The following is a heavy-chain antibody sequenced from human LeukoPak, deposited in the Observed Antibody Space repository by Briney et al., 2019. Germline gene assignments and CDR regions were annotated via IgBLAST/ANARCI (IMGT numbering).Heavy chain of an antibody. CDR3: AKDEDIVVVPAAIDY. CDR2: ISGSGGST. CDR1: GFTFSSYG. Sequence: GGSLRLSCAASGFTFSSYGMSWVRQAPGKGLEWVSAISGSGGSTYYADSVKGRFTISRDNSKNTLYLQMNSLRAEDTAVYYCAKDEDIVVVPAAIDYWGQGTLVTVSS. D-gene: IGHD2-2*01. J-gene: IGHJ4*02. V-gene: IGHV3-23*01.